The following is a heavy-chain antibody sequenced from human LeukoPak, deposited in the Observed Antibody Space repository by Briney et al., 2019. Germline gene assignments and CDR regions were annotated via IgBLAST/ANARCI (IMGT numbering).Heavy chain of an antibody. Sequence: SETLSLTCAVSGGSISSGAYSWSWIRQPPGKGLEWIGYIYHSGSTYYNPSLKSRVTMSVDTSKNQFSLKLSSVTAADTAVYYCARLRSYYYDSSGYYYVGGFDYWGQGTLVTVSS. D-gene: IGHD3-22*01. V-gene: IGHV4-30-4*07. CDR2: IYHSGST. CDR3: ARLRSYYYDSSGYYYVGGFDY. CDR1: GGSISSGAYS. J-gene: IGHJ4*02.